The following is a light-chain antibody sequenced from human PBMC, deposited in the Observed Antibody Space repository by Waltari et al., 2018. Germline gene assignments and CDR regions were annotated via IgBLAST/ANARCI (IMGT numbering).Light chain of an antibody. CDR1: QTVRTTY. J-gene: IGKJ4*01. V-gene: IGKV3-20*01. Sequence: EIVLTQSPGTLSLSPGERATLSCRASQTVRTTYLAWYQQKPVQAPTRLIYGASIRATGIPDRFIGSGSGTDLSLTISSLEPEDFAVYYCQQYDISPLTCGGGTKVEIK. CDR2: GAS. CDR3: QQYDISPLT.